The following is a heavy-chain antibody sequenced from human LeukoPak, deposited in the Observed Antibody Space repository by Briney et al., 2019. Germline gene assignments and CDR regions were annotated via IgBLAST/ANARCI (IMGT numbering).Heavy chain of an antibody. D-gene: IGHD3-3*01. V-gene: IGHV3-11*01. CDR1: GFTFSDYY. Sequence: HGGCLRLFCAASGFTFSDYYKSCVPHAPRKGRECGSYISSIGSTIYYADSLRRRFTISRDNAKNSLYMQMNSLRAEDTAVYYCASEEWYDASYFDYWGQGTLVTVSS. J-gene: IGHJ4*02. CDR3: ASEEWYDASYFDY. CDR2: ISSIGSTI.